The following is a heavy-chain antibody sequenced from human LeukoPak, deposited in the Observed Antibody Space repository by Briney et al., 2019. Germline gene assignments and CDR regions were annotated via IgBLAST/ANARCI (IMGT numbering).Heavy chain of an antibody. D-gene: IGHD2-2*01. CDR3: ARGLYCSSSTSCYDYGMDV. Sequence: SVKVSCKTSGGTFRSYGLNWVRQVPGQGLEWMGGFIPILGIPKYAQNLQGRVTITADESTSTGYMELSSLRYEDTAVYYCARGLYCSSSTSCYDYGMDVWGQGTTVTVSS. V-gene: IGHV1-69*10. CDR2: FIPILGIP. CDR1: GGTFRSYG. J-gene: IGHJ6*02.